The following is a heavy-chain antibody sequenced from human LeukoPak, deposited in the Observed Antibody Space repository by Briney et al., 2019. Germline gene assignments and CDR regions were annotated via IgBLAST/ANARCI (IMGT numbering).Heavy chain of an antibody. CDR1: GFTFSSYS. CDR3: ARSPLYSGSYLWVY. Sequence: PGGSLRLSCAASGFTFSSYSMNWVRQAPGKGLEWVSSISSSSSSYIYYADSVKGRFTISRDNAKNSLYLQMNSLRAEDTAVYYCARSPLYSGSYLWVYWGQGTLVTVSS. J-gene: IGHJ4*02. D-gene: IGHD1-26*01. CDR2: ISSSSSSYI. V-gene: IGHV3-21*01.